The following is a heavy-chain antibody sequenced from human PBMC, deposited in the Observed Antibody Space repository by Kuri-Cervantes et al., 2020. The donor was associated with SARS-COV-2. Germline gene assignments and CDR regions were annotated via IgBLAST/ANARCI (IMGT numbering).Heavy chain of an antibody. CDR2: INHSGST. Sequence: GSLRLSCAASGFTFSSYAMSWVRQAPGKGLEWIGEINHSGSTNYNPSLKSRVTISVDTSKNQFSLQLNSVTPEDTAVYYCARGPPNIAAAGTFDFWGQGTLVTVSS. CDR3: ARGPPNIAAAGTFDF. CDR1: GFTFSSYA. D-gene: IGHD6-13*01. J-gene: IGHJ4*02. V-gene: IGHV4-34*01.